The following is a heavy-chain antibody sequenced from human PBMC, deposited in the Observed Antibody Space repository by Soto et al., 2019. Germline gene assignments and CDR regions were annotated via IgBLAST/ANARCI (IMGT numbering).Heavy chain of an antibody. CDR1: GFSLRTDAVG. J-gene: IGHJ4*02. CDR2: IYRNGEK. CDR3: AHRIAAPGRTLDY. V-gene: IGHV2-5*01. Sequence: QITLKESGPTLVRPTQTLTLTCTVSGFSLRTDAVGVAWIRQSPGKALEWLGIIYRNGEKRYKSSLQTRLTITRDTSKNQVVLTMTDMAPLDTATYFCAHRIAAPGRTLDYWGQGVLVTVSS. D-gene: IGHD6-13*01.